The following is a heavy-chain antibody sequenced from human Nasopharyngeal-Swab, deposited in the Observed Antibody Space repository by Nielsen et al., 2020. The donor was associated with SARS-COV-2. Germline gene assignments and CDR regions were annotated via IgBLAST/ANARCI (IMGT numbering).Heavy chain of an antibody. D-gene: IGHD1-26*01. J-gene: IGHJ4*02. CDR1: GYSFTSYW. V-gene: IGHV5-10-1*01. CDR2: IDPSDSYT. Sequence: GESLKISCKGSGYSFTSYWISWVRQMPGKGLEWMGRIDPSDSYTNYSPSFQGHVTISADKSISTAYLQWSSLKASDTAMYYCARLDIGSYSGGVFDYWGQGTLVTVSS. CDR3: ARLDIGSYSGGVFDY.